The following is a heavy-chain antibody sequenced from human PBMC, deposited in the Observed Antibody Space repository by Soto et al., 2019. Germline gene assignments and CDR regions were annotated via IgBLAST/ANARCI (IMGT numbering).Heavy chain of an antibody. V-gene: IGHV3-23*01. Sequence: WGSLRLSCAASGFTFISYAIICFRHSPFKGLEWVSAISGSGGSTYYADSVKGRFTISRDNSKNTLYLQMNSLRAEDTAVYYCAKVVSTLLWFGEMGYWGQGTLVTVSS. D-gene: IGHD3-10*01. J-gene: IGHJ4*02. CDR3: AKVVSTLLWFGEMGY. CDR1: GFTFISYA. CDR2: ISGSGGST.